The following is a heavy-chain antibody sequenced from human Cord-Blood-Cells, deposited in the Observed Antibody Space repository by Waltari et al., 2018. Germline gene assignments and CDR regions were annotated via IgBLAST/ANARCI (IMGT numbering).Heavy chain of an antibody. CDR3: ASPSSIAARPGWYFDL. Sequence: QLQLQESGPGLVKPSETLSLTCTVSGGPISSSSYYWGWIRKPPGKGLEWIGSIYYSGSTYYNPSLKSRVTISVDTSKNQFSLKLSSVTAADTAVYYCASPSSIAARPGWYFDLWGRGTLVTVSS. J-gene: IGHJ2*01. CDR1: GGPISSSSYY. D-gene: IGHD6-6*01. V-gene: IGHV4-39*01. CDR2: IYYSGST.